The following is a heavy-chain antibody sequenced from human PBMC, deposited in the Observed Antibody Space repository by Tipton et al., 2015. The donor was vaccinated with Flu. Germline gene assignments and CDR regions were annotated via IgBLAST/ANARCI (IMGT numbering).Heavy chain of an antibody. CDR1: GSSIGGSYC. CDR3: PGRDYSNYVSDAKNWFHS. V-gene: IGHV4-38-2*01. CDR2: ICPGSM. J-gene: IGHJ5*01. D-gene: IGHD4-11*01. Sequence: TLSLTCSVSGSSIGGSYCWGWIRQPSRKGLQWFGNICPGSMYYNPSLKSRLTLSLDTSRIQFSLRLTSVTAADTAVYYCPGRDYSNYVSDAKNWFHSWGQGTLVTVSS.